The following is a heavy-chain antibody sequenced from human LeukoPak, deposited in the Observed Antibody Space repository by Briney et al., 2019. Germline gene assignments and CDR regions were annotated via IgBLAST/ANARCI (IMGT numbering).Heavy chain of an antibody. J-gene: IGHJ4*02. CDR2: ISGGGGGT. CDR1: GFTFSSYA. V-gene: IGHV3-23*01. CDR3: AKGSAWGFNYFDY. Sequence: GGSLRLSCAASGFTFSSYAMSWVRQAPGKGLEWVSTISGGGGGTYYADSVKGRFTISRDNSKNTMYLQMNSLRAEDTAVYYCAKGSAWGFNYFDYWGQGTLVTVSS. D-gene: IGHD7-27*01.